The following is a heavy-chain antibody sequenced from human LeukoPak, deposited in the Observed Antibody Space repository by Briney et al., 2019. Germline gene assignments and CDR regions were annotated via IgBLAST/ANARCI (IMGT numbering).Heavy chain of an antibody. CDR3: ARALIAEAGHFDY. V-gene: IGHV1-3*03. CDR2: INAGNGNT. Sequence: ASVKVSCKASGYTFTNYAMHWVRQAPGQRLEWMGWINAGNGNTKYSQEFQGRVTITRDTSASTAYMELSSLRSEDMAVYYCARALIAEAGHFDYWGQGTLVTVSS. D-gene: IGHD6-13*01. J-gene: IGHJ4*02. CDR1: GYTFTNYA.